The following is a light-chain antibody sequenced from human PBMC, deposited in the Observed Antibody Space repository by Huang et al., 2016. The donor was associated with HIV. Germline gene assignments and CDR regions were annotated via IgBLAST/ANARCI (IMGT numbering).Light chain of an antibody. CDR1: QSASNY. J-gene: IGKJ3*01. V-gene: IGKV3-20*01. CDR2: SAS. CDR3: QQYVGSVFT. Sequence: ENVLTQSPGTLSLSPGERATLSSSASQSASNYLAWYQQKPGQAPRLRLHSASNRATDIPDRFTGGGSGKDCTLTINSLEPEDFAVYHCQQYVGSVFTFGPGTKVDIK.